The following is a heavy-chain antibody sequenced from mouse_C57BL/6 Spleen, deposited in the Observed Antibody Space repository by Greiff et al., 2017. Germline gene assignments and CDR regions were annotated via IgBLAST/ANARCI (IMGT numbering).Heavy chain of an antibody. V-gene: IGHV1-52*01. CDR3: ARGRQLRLLGFDY. D-gene: IGHD3-2*02. J-gene: IGHJ2*01. CDR2: IDPSDSET. CDR1: GYTFTSYW. Sequence: QVHVKQSGAELVRPGSSVKLSCKASGYTFTSYWMHWVKQRPIQGLEWIGNIDPSDSETHYTQKFKDKATLTVDKSSSTAYMQLSSLTSEDSAVYYCARGRQLRLLGFDYWGQGTTLTVSS.